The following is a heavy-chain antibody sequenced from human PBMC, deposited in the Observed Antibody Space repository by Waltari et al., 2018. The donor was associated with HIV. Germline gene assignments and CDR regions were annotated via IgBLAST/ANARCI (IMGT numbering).Heavy chain of an antibody. Sequence: EVQLLESGGGLVQPGGSLRLSCAASEFTFTKYAMNWVRQAPGKGLEWGAAMSGRGGSAYYADSVKGRFTISRDNAKNTLFLQMDSLRAEDTAIYYCAKLSHIAVAGTIDYWGQGTLVTVSA. CDR1: EFTFTKYA. V-gene: IGHV3-23*01. D-gene: IGHD6-19*01. J-gene: IGHJ4*02. CDR2: MSGRGGSA. CDR3: AKLSHIAVAGTIDY.